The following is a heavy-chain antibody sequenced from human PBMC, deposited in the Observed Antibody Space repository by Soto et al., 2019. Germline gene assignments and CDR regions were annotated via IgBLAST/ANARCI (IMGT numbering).Heavy chain of an antibody. J-gene: IGHJ4*02. CDR3: ARGSTVAAILFDY. V-gene: IGHV4-31*03. CDR2: IYYSGST. D-gene: IGHD2-15*01. Sequence: PSEPLSLTCTVSVDSIRIGGYYRSCIRQHPAKCLEWIGYIYYSGSTYYNPSLKSRVIISVDTSKNQFSLKLSSVTAADTAVYYCARGSTVAAILFDYWGQGTLVTISS. CDR1: VDSIRIGGYY.